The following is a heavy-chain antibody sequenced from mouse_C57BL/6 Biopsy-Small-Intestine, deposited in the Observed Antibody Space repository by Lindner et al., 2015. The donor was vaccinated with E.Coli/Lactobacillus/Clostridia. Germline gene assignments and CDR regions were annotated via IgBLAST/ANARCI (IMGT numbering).Heavy chain of an antibody. J-gene: IGHJ4*01. CDR2: ILPGSGSS. CDR3: ARRFGVPYVMDY. CDR1: GYTFTGYW. V-gene: IGHV1-9*01. D-gene: IGHD3-1*01. Sequence: VQLQESGGELMKPGASVKLSCKATGYTFTGYWIEWIKQGPGHGLEWIGEILPGSGSSNYFEKFKGKATFTADTSSNTAYMQLSSLTTEDSAIYYCARRFGVPYVMDYWGQGTSVTVSS.